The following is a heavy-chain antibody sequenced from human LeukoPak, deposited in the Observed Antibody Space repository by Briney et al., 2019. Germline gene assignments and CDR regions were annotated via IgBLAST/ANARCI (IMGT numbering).Heavy chain of an antibody. V-gene: IGHV3-74*01. CDR1: GFTFSSYW. CDR2: INSDGSST. J-gene: IGHJ4*02. Sequence: GGSLRLSCAASGFTFSSYWMHWVRHAPGKGLVWVSRINSDGSSTSYADSVKGRFTISRDNAKNTLYLQMNSLRAEDTAVYYCARAGTGYCSSTSCYDLLDYWGQGTLVTVSS. D-gene: IGHD2-2*01. CDR3: ARAGTGYCSSTSCYDLLDY.